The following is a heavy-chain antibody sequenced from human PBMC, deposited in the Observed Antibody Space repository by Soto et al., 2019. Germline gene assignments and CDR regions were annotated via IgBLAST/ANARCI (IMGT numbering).Heavy chain of an antibody. D-gene: IGHD1-26*01. CDR1: GLTFSSYW. CDR3: ASTVGATIDY. J-gene: IGHJ4*02. CDR2: IDSDGSGT. V-gene: IGHV3-74*01. Sequence: EVQLVESGGGLVQPGGSLRLSCAASGLTFSSYWMHWVRQAPGKGLVWVSRIDSDGSGTSYGDSVKGRFTISRDNAKNTLYLQMNSLTAEDTAVYYCASTVGATIDYWGQGTLVTVSS.